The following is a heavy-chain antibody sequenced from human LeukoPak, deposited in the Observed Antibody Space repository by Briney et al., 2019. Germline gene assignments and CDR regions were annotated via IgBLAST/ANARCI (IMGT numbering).Heavy chain of an antibody. CDR1: GFTFSSYW. Sequence: PGGSLRLSCAASGFTFSSYWMHWVRQAPGKGLEWVAVIWYDGSNKYYADSVKGRFTISRGNSKNTLYLQMNSLRAEDTAVYYCARGQEFLEWYDYWGQGTLVTVSS. CDR2: IWYDGSNK. CDR3: ARGQEFLEWYDY. D-gene: IGHD3-3*01. V-gene: IGHV3-33*08. J-gene: IGHJ4*02.